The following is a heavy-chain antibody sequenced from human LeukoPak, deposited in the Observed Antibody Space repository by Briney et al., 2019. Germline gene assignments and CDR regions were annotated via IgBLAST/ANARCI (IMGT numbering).Heavy chain of an antibody. J-gene: IGHJ6*04. CDR2: ISWNSGNI. V-gene: IGHV3-9*01. CDR3: AELGITMIGGV. Sequence: PGRSLRLSCAASGFTFDDYAMHWVRQAPEKGLEWVSGISWNSGNIGYADSVKGRFTISRDNAKNSLYLQMNSLRAEDTAVYYCAELGITMIGGVWGKGTTVTISS. D-gene: IGHD3-10*02. CDR1: GFTFDDYA.